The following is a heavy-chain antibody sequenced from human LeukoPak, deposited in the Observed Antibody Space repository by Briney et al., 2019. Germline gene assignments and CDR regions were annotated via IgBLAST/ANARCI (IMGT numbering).Heavy chain of an antibody. J-gene: IGHJ6*03. Sequence: GASVKVSCKASGYTFTGYYMHWVRQAPGQGLEWMGWIDPNSGGTNYAQKFQGGVTMTREKSISTAYMELSRLRSDDTAVYYCARDGWYKSYMDVWGKGTTVIVSS. V-gene: IGHV1-2*02. CDR2: IDPNSGGT. CDR1: GYTFTGYY. D-gene: IGHD6-19*01. CDR3: ARDGWYKSYMDV.